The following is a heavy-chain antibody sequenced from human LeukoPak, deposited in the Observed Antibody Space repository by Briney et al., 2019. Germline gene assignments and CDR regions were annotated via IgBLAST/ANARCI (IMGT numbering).Heavy chain of an antibody. CDR1: GFTFDDYA. Sequence: GGSLRLSCAASGFTFDDYAMHWVRQAPGKGLEWVSGISWNSGSIGYADSVKGRFTISRDNAKNSLYLQMNSLRAEDTALYYCAKDIAEGQWELLDFDYWGQGTLVTVSS. V-gene: IGHV3-9*01. CDR3: AKDIAEGQWELLDFDY. D-gene: IGHD1-26*01. CDR2: ISWNSGSI. J-gene: IGHJ4*02.